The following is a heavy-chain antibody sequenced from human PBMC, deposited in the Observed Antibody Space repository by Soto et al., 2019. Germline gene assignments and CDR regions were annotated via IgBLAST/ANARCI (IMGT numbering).Heavy chain of an antibody. V-gene: IGHV3-74*01. CDR3: ARGAQGGYYADV. D-gene: IGHD3-3*01. CDR2: VKYDGTIT. Sequence: EVQLVESGGGSVQPGESLRLSCAASGFPFSSYWIHWVRQAPGKGLVWVSRVKYDGTITNYADSLRGRLSISRDNAKNTVYRQTNSLRVEDTAVYYCARGAQGGYYADVWGKGTTVTVSS. CDR1: GFPFSSYW. J-gene: IGHJ6*04.